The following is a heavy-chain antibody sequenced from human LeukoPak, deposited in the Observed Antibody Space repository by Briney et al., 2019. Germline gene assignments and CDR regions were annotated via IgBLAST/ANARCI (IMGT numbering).Heavy chain of an antibody. CDR2: FDPEDGET. CDR1: GYTLTELS. D-gene: IGHD3-10*01. Sequence: ASVKVSCRVSGYTLTELSMHWVRQAPGKGLEWMGGFDPEDGETIYAQKFQGRVTMTEDTSTDTAYMELSSLRSEDTAVYYCATDLDGSGSYYTSYWGQGTLVTVSS. V-gene: IGHV1-24*01. CDR3: ATDLDGSGSYYTSY. J-gene: IGHJ4*02.